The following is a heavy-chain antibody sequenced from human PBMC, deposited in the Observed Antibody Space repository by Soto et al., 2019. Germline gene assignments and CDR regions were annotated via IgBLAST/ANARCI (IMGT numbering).Heavy chain of an antibody. V-gene: IGHV3-30-3*01. D-gene: IGHD3-22*01. CDR1: GFTFSSYA. Sequence: PGGSLRLSCAASGFTFSSYAMHWVRQAPGKGLEWVAVISYDGSNKYYADSVKGRFTISRDNSKNTLYLQMNSLRAEDTAVYYCVRDSRYSYDSSGYYFSLDYWGQGTLVTVSS. CDR2: ISYDGSNK. J-gene: IGHJ4*02. CDR3: VRDSRYSYDSSGYYFSLDY.